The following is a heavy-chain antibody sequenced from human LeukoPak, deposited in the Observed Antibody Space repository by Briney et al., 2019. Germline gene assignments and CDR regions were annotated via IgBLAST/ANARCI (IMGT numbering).Heavy chain of an antibody. CDR2: IYYNGSP. V-gene: IGHV4-59*11. CDR3: ARDRSVVVTANYIPWYFDL. D-gene: IGHD2-21*02. Sequence: PSETLSLTCTVSGGSITSHFWSWIQQSPGKGLEWIGNIYYNGSPNYNPSLKSRVTISVDTSKKQFSLKLSSVTAADTAVYYCARDRSVVVTANYIPWYFDLWGRGTLVTVSS. J-gene: IGHJ2*01. CDR1: GGSITSHF.